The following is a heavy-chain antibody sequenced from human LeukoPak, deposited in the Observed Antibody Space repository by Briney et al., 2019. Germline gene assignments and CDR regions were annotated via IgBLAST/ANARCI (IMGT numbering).Heavy chain of an antibody. CDR1: GYTFTGYY. D-gene: IGHD3-22*01. CDR2: INPSGGST. V-gene: IGHV1-46*01. J-gene: IGHJ4*02. CDR3: ARDPPHSSGYYSSPPPAYYFDY. Sequence: ASVKVSCKASGYTFTGYYIHWVRQAPGQGLEWMGIINPSGGSTSYAQKFQGRVTMTRDMSTSTVYMELSSLRSEDTDAYYCARDPPHSSGYYSSPPPAYYFDYWGQGTLVTVSS.